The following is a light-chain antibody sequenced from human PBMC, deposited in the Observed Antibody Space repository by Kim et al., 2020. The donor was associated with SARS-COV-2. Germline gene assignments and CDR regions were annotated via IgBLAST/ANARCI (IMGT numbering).Light chain of an antibody. V-gene: IGKV3-20*01. CDR3: QQYGSAPQT. Sequence: LSPREKATPSLRAHQAGASSYVAWYQHQPGQAPKLPIYNGSRRATGIPDRFSGSGSGTDFTLTISRLEPEDFAVYFCQQYGSAPQTFGQGTKLEI. CDR2: NGS. CDR1: QAGASSY. J-gene: IGKJ2*01.